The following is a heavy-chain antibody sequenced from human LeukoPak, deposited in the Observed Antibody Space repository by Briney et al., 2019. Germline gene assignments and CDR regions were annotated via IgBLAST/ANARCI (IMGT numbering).Heavy chain of an antibody. D-gene: IGHD1-26*01. CDR3: AKRCIGNYYFDY. CDR1: GFTFSTYE. V-gene: IGHV3-23*01. J-gene: IGHJ4*02. CDR2: VSASGDNT. Sequence: PGGSLRLSCAASGFTFSTYEMNWVGQAPGKGLEWVAAVSASGDNTYYADSVKGRFTISRDNSKNTLYLQMSSLRAEDTALYYCAKRCIGNYYFDYWGQGILVTVSS.